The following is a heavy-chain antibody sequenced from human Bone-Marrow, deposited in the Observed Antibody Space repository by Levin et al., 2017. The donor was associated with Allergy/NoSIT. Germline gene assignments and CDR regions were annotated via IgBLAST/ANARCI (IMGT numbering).Heavy chain of an antibody. V-gene: IGHV3-74*01. CDR3: TRISPDHDYYYYGMDV. Sequence: GESLKISCAASGFTFSAYWMLWVRQVPGKGLVWVSHINTDATTTTYADAVKGRFTISRDNAKNMLYLQMNSLRAEDTAVYFCTRISPDHDYYYYGMDVWGQGTTVPVSS. CDR1: GFTFSAYW. J-gene: IGHJ6*02. D-gene: IGHD3-3*02. CDR2: INTDATTT.